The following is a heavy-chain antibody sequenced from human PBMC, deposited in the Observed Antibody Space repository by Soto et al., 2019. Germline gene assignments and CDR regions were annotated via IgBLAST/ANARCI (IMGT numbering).Heavy chain of an antibody. CDR1: GFTFSSYG. J-gene: IGHJ4*02. CDR2: ISYDGSNK. Sequence: GGSLRLSCAASGFTFSSYGMHWVRQAPGKGLEWVAVISYDGSNKYYADSVKGRFTISRDNSKNTLYLQMNSLRAEDTAVYYWAKDDTAMIVVVPSSWGQGTLVTVSS. D-gene: IGHD3-22*01. V-gene: IGHV3-30*18. CDR3: AKDDTAMIVVVPSS.